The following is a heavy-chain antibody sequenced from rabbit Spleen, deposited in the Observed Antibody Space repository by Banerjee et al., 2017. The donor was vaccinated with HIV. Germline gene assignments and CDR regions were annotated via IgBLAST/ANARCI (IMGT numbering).Heavy chain of an antibody. Sequence: EESGGDLVKPEGSLTLTCTASGFTLSSYWICWVRQAPGKGLEWIACIYVDSSGITAYASWAKGRFTISKTSSTTVTLQMTSLTAADMATYFCARSADSSGNTAFNLWGPGTLVTVS. J-gene: IGHJ4*01. CDR2: IYVDSSGIT. CDR1: GFTLSSYW. V-gene: IGHV1S45*01. D-gene: IGHD8-1*01. CDR3: ARSADSSGNTAFNL.